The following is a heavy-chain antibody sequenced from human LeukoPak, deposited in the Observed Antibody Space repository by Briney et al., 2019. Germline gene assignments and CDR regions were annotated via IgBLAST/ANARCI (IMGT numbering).Heavy chain of an antibody. J-gene: IGHJ4*02. CDR3: ARGSYGDHGLELDY. Sequence: SETLSLTCTVSGGSISSYYWSWIRQPPGKGLEWIGYIYYSGITNYNPSLKSRVTISVDTSKNQFSLKLSSVTAADTAVYYCARGSYGDHGLELDYWGQGTLVTVSS. CDR1: GGSISSYY. CDR2: IYYSGIT. V-gene: IGHV4-59*01. D-gene: IGHD4-17*01.